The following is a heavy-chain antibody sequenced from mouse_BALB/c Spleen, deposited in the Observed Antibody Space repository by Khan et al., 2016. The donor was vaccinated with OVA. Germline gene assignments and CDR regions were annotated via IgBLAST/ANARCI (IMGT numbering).Heavy chain of an antibody. CDR1: GYSITSDYA. J-gene: IGHJ3*01. Sequence: EVQLQESGPGLVKPSQSLSLTCTVTGYSITSDYACNWIRQFPGNKLEWMGSISYSGSTSYIPSLKSRISITRDTSKNQFFLQLNSVTTEDTATYYCVRWFVYWGQGTLVTVSA. CDR2: ISYSGST. CDR3: VRWFVY. V-gene: IGHV3-2*02.